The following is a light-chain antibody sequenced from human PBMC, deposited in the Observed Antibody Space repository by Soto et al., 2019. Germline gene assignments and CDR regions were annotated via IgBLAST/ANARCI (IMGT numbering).Light chain of an antibody. Sequence: IQLTQSPSTLSASVGDRVTITCRASQSVQTWLAWFQQKPGKAPKLLVYSASTLQSGVPSRFSGSGSGPDFTLTISSLQPEDSATYFCQQLNSYPQTFGQGTRLEIK. V-gene: IGKV1-5*01. CDR1: QSVQTW. CDR3: QQLNSYPQT. CDR2: SAS. J-gene: IGKJ5*01.